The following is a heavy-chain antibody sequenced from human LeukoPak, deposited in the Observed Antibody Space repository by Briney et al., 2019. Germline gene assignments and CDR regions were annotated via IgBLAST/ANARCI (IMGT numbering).Heavy chain of an antibody. CDR3: ARDLFGMVRGVTYDY. J-gene: IGHJ4*02. CDR2: INPNSGGT. Sequence: GASVKVSCKASGYTFTGYYMHWVRQAPGQGLEWMGWINPNSGGTNYAQKFQGRVTMTRDTSISTAYMGLSRLRSDDTAVYYCARDLFGMVRGVTYDYWGQGTLVTVSS. D-gene: IGHD3-10*01. CDR1: GYTFTGYY. V-gene: IGHV1-2*02.